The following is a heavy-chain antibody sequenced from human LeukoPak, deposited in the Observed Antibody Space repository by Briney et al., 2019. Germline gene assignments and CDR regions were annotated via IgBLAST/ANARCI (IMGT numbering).Heavy chain of an antibody. CDR1: GGTFSSYA. J-gene: IGHJ4*02. D-gene: IGHD2-15*01. V-gene: IGHV1-69*13. Sequence: SVKISCKASGGTFSSYAISWVRQAPGQGLEWMGGIIPIFGTANYAQKFQGRVTITADESTSTAYMELSSLRSEDTAVYYCARKVAATGYFDYWGQGTLVTVSS. CDR3: ARKVAATGYFDY. CDR2: IIPIFGTA.